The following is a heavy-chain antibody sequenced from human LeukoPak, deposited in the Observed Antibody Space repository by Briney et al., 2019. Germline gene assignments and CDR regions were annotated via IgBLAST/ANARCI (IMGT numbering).Heavy chain of an antibody. D-gene: IGHD1-1*01. CDR1: GFTFSSHA. J-gene: IGHJ6*03. Sequence: GGSLRPSCAASGFTFSSHAMSWVRQAPGKGLEWVSGISGSGGSTYYADSVKGRFTISRDNSKNTLYLQINSLRAEDTAVYYCAPSDWSYYMDVWGKGTTVTVSS. V-gene: IGHV3-23*01. CDR3: APSDWSYYMDV. CDR2: ISGSGGST.